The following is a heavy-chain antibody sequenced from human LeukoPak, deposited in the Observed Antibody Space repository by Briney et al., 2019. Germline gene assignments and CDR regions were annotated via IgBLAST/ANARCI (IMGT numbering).Heavy chain of an antibody. V-gene: IGHV3-23*01. CDR2: ISGSGGST. CDR1: GFAFSSYA. CDR3: ARDAHFDY. J-gene: IGHJ4*02. Sequence: PGGSLRLSCAASGFAFSSYAMSWVRQAPGKGLEWVSAISGSGGSTYYADSVKGRFTISRNNAKNSLYLQMNSLRAEDTAVYYCARDAHFDYWGQGTLVTVSS.